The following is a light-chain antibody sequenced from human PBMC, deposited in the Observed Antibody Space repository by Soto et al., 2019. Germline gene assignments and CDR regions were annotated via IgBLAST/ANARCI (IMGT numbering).Light chain of an antibody. CDR1: SSDVGGYNY. J-gene: IGLJ3*02. CDR2: DVS. V-gene: IGLV2-14*01. Sequence: QSALTQPASVSGSPGQSITISCTGTSSDVGGYNYVSWYQQHPGKAPKLMIYDVSNRPSGVSNRFSGSKSGNTASLTISGLKAGDEADYYCSSYTSGSTWVFGGGTKLTVL. CDR3: SSYTSGSTWV.